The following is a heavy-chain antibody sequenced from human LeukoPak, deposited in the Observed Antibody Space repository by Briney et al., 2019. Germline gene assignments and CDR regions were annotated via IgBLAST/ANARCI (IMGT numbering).Heavy chain of an antibody. D-gene: IGHD3-10*01. Sequence: PSETLSLTCAVYGGSFSGYYWSWIRQPPGKGLEWIGEINHSGSTNYNPSLKSRVTISVDTSKNQFSLKLSSVTAADTAVYYCAIRPVRGVIIIGDAFDIWGQGTMVTVSS. CDR3: AIRPVRGVIIIGDAFDI. CDR1: GGSFSGYY. CDR2: INHSGST. J-gene: IGHJ3*02. V-gene: IGHV4-34*01.